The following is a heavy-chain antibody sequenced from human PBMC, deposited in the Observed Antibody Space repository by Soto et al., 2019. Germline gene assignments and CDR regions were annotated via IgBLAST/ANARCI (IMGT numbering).Heavy chain of an antibody. CDR3: ARASGIAAAGDYYYGMDV. CDR2: IIPIFGTA. J-gene: IGHJ6*02. Sequence: QVQLVQSGAEVKKPGSSVKVSCKASGGTFSSYAISWVRQAPGQGLEWMGGIIPIFGTANYAQKFQGRVTITANESTSTAYMELSSLRSEDTAVYYCARASGIAAAGDYYYGMDVWGQGTTVTVSS. V-gene: IGHV1-69*01. CDR1: GGTFSSYA. D-gene: IGHD6-13*01.